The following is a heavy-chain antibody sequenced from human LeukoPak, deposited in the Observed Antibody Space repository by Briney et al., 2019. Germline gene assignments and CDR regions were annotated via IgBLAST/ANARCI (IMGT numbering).Heavy chain of an antibody. CDR1: GFTFSSYA. J-gene: IGHJ3*02. Sequence: PGGSLRLSCAASGFTFSSYAMHWVRQAPGKGLEWVAVISYDGSNKYYADSVKGRFTISRDNSKNTLYLQMNSLRAEDTAVYYCAKEGSSWFPYDAFDIWGQGTMVTVSS. V-gene: IGHV3-30*04. CDR3: AKEGSSWFPYDAFDI. CDR2: ISYDGSNK. D-gene: IGHD6-13*01.